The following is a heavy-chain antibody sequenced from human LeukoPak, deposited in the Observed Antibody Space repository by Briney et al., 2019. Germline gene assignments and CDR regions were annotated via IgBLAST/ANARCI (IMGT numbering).Heavy chain of an antibody. Sequence: GGSLRLSCAASGVTFSSYEMNWGRQAPGKGLEWVSYISSSGSRIYYADSVKGRFTISRHNAKNSLYLQMNRLRADDTAVYYCAELGIIMIGRLWGKGPTVTISS. D-gene: IGHD3-10*02. CDR1: GVTFSSYE. V-gene: IGHV3-48*03. CDR2: ISSSGSRI. CDR3: AELGIIMIGRL. J-gene: IGHJ6*04.